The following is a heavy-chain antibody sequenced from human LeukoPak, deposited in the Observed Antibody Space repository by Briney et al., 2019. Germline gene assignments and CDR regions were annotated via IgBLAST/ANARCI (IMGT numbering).Heavy chain of an antibody. CDR1: GFTFSRFA. CDR3: AKGTSTVVTRGGWDY. CDR2: ISGSGGNT. D-gene: IGHD4-23*01. Sequence: GGSLRLSCAPSGFTFSRFAMYWVRQAPGKGLEWVSSISGSGGNTYYADSVKGRFTISRDNSKNTLNLQKNSLRAEDTAVYYCAKGTSTVVTRGGWDYWGQGTLVTVSS. V-gene: IGHV3-23*01. J-gene: IGHJ4*02.